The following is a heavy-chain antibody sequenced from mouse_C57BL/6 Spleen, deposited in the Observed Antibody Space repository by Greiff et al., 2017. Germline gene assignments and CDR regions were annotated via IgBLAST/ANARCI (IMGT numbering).Heavy chain of an antibody. J-gene: IGHJ2*01. V-gene: IGHV1-82*01. CDR1: GYAFSSSW. CDR3: ALIYYYGSSPFDY. Sequence: QVQLQQSGPELVKPGASVKISCKASGYAFSSSWMNWVKQRPGKGLEWIGRIYPGDGDTNYNGKFKGKATLTADKSSSTAYMQLSSLTSEDSAVYFCALIYYYGSSPFDYWGQGTTLTVSS. D-gene: IGHD1-1*01. CDR2: IYPGDGDT.